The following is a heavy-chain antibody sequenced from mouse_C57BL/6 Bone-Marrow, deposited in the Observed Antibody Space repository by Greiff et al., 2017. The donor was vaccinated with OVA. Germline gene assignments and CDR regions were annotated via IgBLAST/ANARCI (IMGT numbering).Heavy chain of an antibody. CDR1: GYTFTSYD. D-gene: IGHD1-1*01. Sequence: QVHVKQSGPELVKPGASVKLSCKASGYTFTSYDINWVKQRPGQGLEWIGWIYPRDGSTKYNEKFKGKATLTVDTSSSTAYMELHSLTSEDSAVYFCARRDYGSSQRFAYWGQGTLVTVSA. CDR3: ARRDYGSSQRFAY. V-gene: IGHV1-85*01. CDR2: IYPRDGST. J-gene: IGHJ3*01.